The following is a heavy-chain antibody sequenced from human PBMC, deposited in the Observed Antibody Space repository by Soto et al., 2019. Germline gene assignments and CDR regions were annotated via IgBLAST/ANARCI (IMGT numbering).Heavy chain of an antibody. J-gene: IGHJ4*02. CDR2: LSPNGAST. D-gene: IGHD3-3*01. V-gene: IGHV3-23*01. CDR3: AKSKDSTIFGVAIYYFDT. CDR1: GFTFSSVG. Sequence: RGSLRLSCAAPGFTFSSVGMNWVRQAPGDGLEWVSSLSPNGASTYYPDTVKGRFTLSRDNAKNTLLLQIDTLRAETTAVYFCAKSKDSTIFGVAIYYFDTWGQGALVTVPS.